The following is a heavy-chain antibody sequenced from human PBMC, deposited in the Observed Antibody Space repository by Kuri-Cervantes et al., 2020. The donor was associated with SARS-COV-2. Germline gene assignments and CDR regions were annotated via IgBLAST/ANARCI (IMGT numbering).Heavy chain of an antibody. CDR1: GYTFTSYY. CDR2: INPSGGST. D-gene: IGHD3-3*01. J-gene: IGHJ4*02. Sequence: ASVKVSCKASGYTFTSYYMHWVRQAPGQGLEWMGIINPSGGSTSYAQKFQGRVTITRNTSISTAYMELSSLRSEDTAVYYCARVGHDFWSGYYSYWGQGTLVTVSS. CDR3: ARVGHDFWSGYYSY. V-gene: IGHV1-46*01.